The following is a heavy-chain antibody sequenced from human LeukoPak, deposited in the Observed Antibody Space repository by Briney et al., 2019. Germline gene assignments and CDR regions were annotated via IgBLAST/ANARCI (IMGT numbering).Heavy chain of an antibody. Sequence: PGGSLRLSCAASGFTFSDYSLNWVRQAPGKGLEWVSAISDSGGSTYYADSVKGRFTISRDNSKNTLYLQMNSLRAEDTAIYYCAKRDTTYWGQGTLVTVSS. CDR2: ISDSGGST. CDR3: AKRDTTY. V-gene: IGHV3-23*01. D-gene: IGHD1-26*01. J-gene: IGHJ4*02. CDR1: GFTFSDYS.